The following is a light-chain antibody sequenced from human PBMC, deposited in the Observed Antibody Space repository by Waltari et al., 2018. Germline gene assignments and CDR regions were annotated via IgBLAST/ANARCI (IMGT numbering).Light chain of an antibody. J-gene: IGKJ2*01. CDR3: QQYGSSIMYT. CDR1: QSLTKRY. V-gene: IGKV3-20*01. Sequence: VLTQSPGTLSLSPGERATLSCRASQSLTKRYLAWYQQKPGQAPRLLIYGASSRAAGIPDRFSGSGSGTDFTFTISRLEPEDSALYYCQQYGSSIMYTFGQGTKLEIK. CDR2: GAS.